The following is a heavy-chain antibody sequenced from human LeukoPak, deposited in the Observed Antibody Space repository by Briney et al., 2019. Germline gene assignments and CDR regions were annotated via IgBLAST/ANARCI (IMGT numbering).Heavy chain of an antibody. CDR3: ARGNSWSYDY. CDR1: GFTFSNYW. CDR2: INQNAGEK. J-gene: IGHJ4*02. Sequence: GGSLRLSCAASGFTFSNYWMTWVRQAPGKGLEWVAIINQNAGEKAYVDSVKGRFTISRDNAKNSLYLQMNSLGGEDTAIYYCARGNSWSYDYWGQGTPVTVSS. V-gene: IGHV3-7*01. D-gene: IGHD3-10*01.